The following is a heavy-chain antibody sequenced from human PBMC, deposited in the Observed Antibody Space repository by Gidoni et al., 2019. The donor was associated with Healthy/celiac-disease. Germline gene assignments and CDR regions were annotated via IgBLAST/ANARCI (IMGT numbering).Heavy chain of an antibody. Sequence: QLQLQESGSGLVKPSQTLSLTCAVSGGSISSGGYSWSWIRQPPGKGLEWIVYISHSGSTSYNPSLKSRVTISVDRSKNQFSLKLSSVTAADTAVYYCARVGYSNYVLDYWGQGTLVTVSS. D-gene: IGHD4-4*01. CDR1: GGSISSGGYS. V-gene: IGHV4-30-2*01. CDR3: ARVGYSNYVLDY. J-gene: IGHJ4*02. CDR2: ISHSGST.